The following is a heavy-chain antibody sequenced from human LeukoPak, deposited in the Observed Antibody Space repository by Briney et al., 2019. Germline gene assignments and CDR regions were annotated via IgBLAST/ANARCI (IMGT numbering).Heavy chain of an antibody. V-gene: IGHV1-2*02. CDR3: ARDLQVPSYGMDV. J-gene: IGHJ6*02. Sequence: AASVKVSCKASGYTFTGYYMHWVRQAPGQGLEWMGWINPNSGGTNYAQKFQGRVTMTRDTSISTAYMELSRLRSDDTAVYYCARDLQVPSYGMDVWGQGTTVTVSS. CDR1: GYTFTGYY. CDR2: INPNSGGT.